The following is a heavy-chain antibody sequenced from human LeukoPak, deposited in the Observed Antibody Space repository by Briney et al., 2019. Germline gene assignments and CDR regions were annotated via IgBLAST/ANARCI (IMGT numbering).Heavy chain of an antibody. J-gene: IGHJ4*02. CDR1: GYTFTGYY. CDR3: ARATDASYEY. Sequence: ASVKVSCKASGYTFTGYYMHWVRQAPGQGLEWMGRINPNSGDANYAQKFQGRVTMTRDTSINTAYMELSGQKSDDTAVYYCARATDASYEYWGQGTLVTVSS. CDR2: INPNSGDA. V-gene: IGHV1-2*06. D-gene: IGHD3-16*01.